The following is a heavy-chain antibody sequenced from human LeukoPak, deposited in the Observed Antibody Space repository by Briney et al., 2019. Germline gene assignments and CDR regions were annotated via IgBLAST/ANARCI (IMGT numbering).Heavy chain of an antibody. CDR3: ARGRRSSGWFGPWDY. Sequence: PGGSLRLSCAASGFTFSDYNMNWVRQAPGKGLEWVSSISSSSSFVYYADSVKGQITVSRDNAKNSLYLQIDSLGAEDTAVFYCARGRRSSGWFGPWDYWGQGTLVTVSS. CDR1: GFTFSDYN. V-gene: IGHV3-21*01. J-gene: IGHJ4*02. D-gene: IGHD6-19*01. CDR2: ISSSSSFV.